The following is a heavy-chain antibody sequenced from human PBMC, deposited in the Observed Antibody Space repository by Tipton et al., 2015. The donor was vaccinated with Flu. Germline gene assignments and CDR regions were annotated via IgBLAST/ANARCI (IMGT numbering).Heavy chain of an antibody. CDR2: IYYSGST. J-gene: IGHJ3*02. D-gene: IGHD6-19*01. CDR3: ARDPRIAVAGDHDAFDI. CDR1: GGSISSYY. V-gene: IGHV4-59*01. Sequence: TLSLTCTVSGGSISSYYWSWIRQPPGKGLEWIGYIYYSGSTNYNPSLKSLVTISVDTSKNQFSLKLSSVTAADTAVYYCARDPRIAVAGDHDAFDIWGQGTMVTVSS.